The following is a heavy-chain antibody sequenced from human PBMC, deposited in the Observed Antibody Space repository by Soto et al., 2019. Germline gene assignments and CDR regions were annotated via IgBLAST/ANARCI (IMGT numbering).Heavy chain of an antibody. CDR1: GFTFSRSG. CDR2: IGGSGGGT. J-gene: IGHJ4*01. V-gene: IGHV3-23*01. Sequence: EVQLLESGGGLVQPGGFLRLSCAASGFTFSRSGMNWVRQAPGMGLEWVSGIGGSGGGTYYADFVKGRFSIFRDDSKDMLYLQMNSLRVEDTAVYYCAKTGYCSGGSCHYIDYWGHGTLVTVSS. CDR3: AKTGYCSGGSCHYIDY. D-gene: IGHD2-15*01.